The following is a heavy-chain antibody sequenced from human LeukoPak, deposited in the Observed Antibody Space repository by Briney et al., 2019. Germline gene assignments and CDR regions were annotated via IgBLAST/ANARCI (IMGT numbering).Heavy chain of an antibody. CDR1: GFTVSSNY. V-gene: IGHV3-66*01. CDR2: IYSGGST. CDR3: ARVGRQEYYFDY. Sequence: GGSLRLSCAASGFTVSSNYMSWVRQAPGKGLEWVSVIYSGGSTYYADSVKGRFTISRDNSKNTLYPQMNSLRAEDTAVYYCARVGRQEYYFDYWGQGTLVTVSS. J-gene: IGHJ4*02.